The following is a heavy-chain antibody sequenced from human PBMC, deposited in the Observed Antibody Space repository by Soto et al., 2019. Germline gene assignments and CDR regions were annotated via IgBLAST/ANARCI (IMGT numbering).Heavy chain of an antibody. CDR1: GFTFGDYA. Sequence: PGGSLRLSCTASGFTFGDYAMSWFRQAPGKGLECVGFIRSKAYGGTTEYAASVKGRFTISRDDSKSIAYLQMNSLKTEDTAVYYCTREVYYYDSSGPFDAFDISGQRTIVTVSS. CDR3: TREVYYYDSSGPFDAFDI. V-gene: IGHV3-49*03. CDR2: IRSKAYGGTT. D-gene: IGHD3-22*01. J-gene: IGHJ3*02.